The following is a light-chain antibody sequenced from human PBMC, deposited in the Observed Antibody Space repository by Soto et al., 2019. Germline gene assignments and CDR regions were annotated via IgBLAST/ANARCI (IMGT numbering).Light chain of an antibody. J-gene: IGKJ2*01. CDR1: RSDRNTY. CDR3: QHYGASPPLYA. Sequence: EIGLTQSPGTLSLSPGERATLSCRTSRSDRNTYLAWYQQKPGQAPRLLIYGASSRATGIPDRFSGSGSGTDCTLTISSLEPEAFAVSYDQHYGASPPLYAFGTVTNLEIK. V-gene: IGKV3-20*01. CDR2: GAS.